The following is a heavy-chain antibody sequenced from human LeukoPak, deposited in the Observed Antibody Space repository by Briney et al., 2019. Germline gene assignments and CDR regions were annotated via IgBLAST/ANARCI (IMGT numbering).Heavy chain of an antibody. CDR1: GYTFTGYY. V-gene: IGHV1-2*02. J-gene: IGHJ6*02. Sequence: ASVKVSCKASGYTFTGYYMHWVRRAPGQGLEWMGWINPNSGGTNYAQKFQGRVTTTRDTSISTAYMELSRLRSDDTAVYYCASKAVYAIPDFYYYYGMDVWGQGTTVTVSS. CDR2: INPNSGGT. D-gene: IGHD2-8*01. CDR3: ASKAVYAIPDFYYYYGMDV.